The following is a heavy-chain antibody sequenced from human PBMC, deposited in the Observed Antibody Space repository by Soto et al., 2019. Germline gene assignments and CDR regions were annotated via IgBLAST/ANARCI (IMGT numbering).Heavy chain of an antibody. J-gene: IGHJ4*02. CDR1: GFTVITNY. CDR2: IYAGGST. CDR3: ARKKSIVGATGYFDY. V-gene: IGHV3-66*01. Sequence: EVQMVESGGGLVQPGGSLRLSCAVSGFTVITNYISWVRQAPGKGLEWVSDIYAGGSTYYTDSVKGRFANSRDNSKNTLYLQMNSLRAEETAVYYCARKKSIVGATGYFDYWGQGTLVIVSS. D-gene: IGHD1-26*01.